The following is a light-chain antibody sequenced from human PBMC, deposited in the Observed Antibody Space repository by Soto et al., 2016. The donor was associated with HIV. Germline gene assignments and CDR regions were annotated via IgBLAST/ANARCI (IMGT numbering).Light chain of an antibody. Sequence: SYVLAQPPSVSVAPGKTAIITCGGDDIRSKSVHWYQQKPGQAPVLVVHDDSDRPSGIPERFSGSNSGNTATLTISRVEAGDEADYYCQVWDSSSDHWVFGGGTKLTVL. CDR3: QVWDSSSDHWV. J-gene: IGLJ3*02. V-gene: IGLV3-21*03. CDR1: DIRSKS. CDR2: DDS.